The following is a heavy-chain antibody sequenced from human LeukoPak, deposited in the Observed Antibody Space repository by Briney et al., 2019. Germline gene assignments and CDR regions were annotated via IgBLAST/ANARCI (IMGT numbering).Heavy chain of an antibody. V-gene: IGHV3-7*03. J-gene: IGHJ6*03. CDR1: GFTFSSYE. D-gene: IGHD1-26*01. CDR3: AKDSKIVGATFRSYHYMDV. CDR2: IKQDGSEK. Sequence: GGSLRLSCAAPGFTFSSYEMSWVRQAPGKGLEWVANIKQDGSEKYYVDSVKGRFTISRDNAKNSLYLQMNSLRAEDTAVYYCAKDSKIVGATFRSYHYMDVWGKGTAVTVSS.